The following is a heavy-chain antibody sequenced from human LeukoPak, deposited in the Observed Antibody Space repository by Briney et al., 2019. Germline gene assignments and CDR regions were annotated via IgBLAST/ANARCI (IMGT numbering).Heavy chain of an antibody. CDR2: ISSSGSTI. Sequence: PGGSLRLSCAASGFTFSSYAMSWVRQAPGKGLEWVSYISSSGSTIYYADSVKGRFIISRDNARNSLYLQMNSLRPEDTALYYCAKDIVGGIHYYDTSGYPTRQQRYFDSWGQGTLVTVSS. CDR1: GFTFSSYA. D-gene: IGHD3-22*01. V-gene: IGHV3-48*04. J-gene: IGHJ4*02. CDR3: AKDIVGGIHYYDTSGYPTRQQRYFDS.